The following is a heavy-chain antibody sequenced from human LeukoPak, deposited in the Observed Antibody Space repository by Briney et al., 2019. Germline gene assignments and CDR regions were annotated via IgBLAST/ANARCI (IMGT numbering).Heavy chain of an antibody. Sequence: SETLSLTCAVYGGSFSGYYWSWIRQPPGKGLERIGEINHSGSTNYNPSLKSRVTISVDTSKNQFSLKLSSVTAADTAVYYCARKQLAYYYYGMDVWGQGTTVTVSS. V-gene: IGHV4-34*01. CDR3: ARKQLAYYYYGMDV. CDR1: GGSFSGYY. D-gene: IGHD1-1*01. J-gene: IGHJ6*02. CDR2: INHSGST.